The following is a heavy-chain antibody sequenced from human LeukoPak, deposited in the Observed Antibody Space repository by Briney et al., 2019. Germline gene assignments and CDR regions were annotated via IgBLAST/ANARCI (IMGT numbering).Heavy chain of an antibody. CDR1: GFTFSSYA. CDR3: AKDEQWLQIYDAFDI. CDR2: ISGSGGST. Sequence: GGSLRLSCAASGFTFSSYAMSWVRQAPGKGLEWVSAISGSGGSTYYADSVKGRFTISRGNSKNTLYLQMNSLRAEDTAVCYCAKDEQWLQIYDAFDIWGQGTMVTVSS. J-gene: IGHJ3*02. V-gene: IGHV3-23*01. D-gene: IGHD3-22*01.